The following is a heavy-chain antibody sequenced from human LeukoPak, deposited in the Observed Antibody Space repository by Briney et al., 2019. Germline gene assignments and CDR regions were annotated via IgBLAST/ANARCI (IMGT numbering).Heavy chain of an antibody. CDR2: IDRDGSRI. D-gene: IGHD3-3*01. V-gene: IGHV3-74*01. J-gene: IGHJ4*02. CDR1: GFTFSSYW. Sequence: GGSLRLSCAVSGFTFSSYWMHWVRQAPGKGLVWVSRIDRDGSRINYADSVKGRFTISRDNGKNTLFLQMNSLRAEDAAVYYCASRVRYYDFWSGYYSPYYFDYWGQGTLVTVSS. CDR3: ASRVRYYDFWSGYYSPYYFDY.